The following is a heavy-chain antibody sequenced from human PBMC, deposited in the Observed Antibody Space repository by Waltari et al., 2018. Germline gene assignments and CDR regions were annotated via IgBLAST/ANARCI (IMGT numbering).Heavy chain of an antibody. CDR3: ARDSGGYPTFYYFDY. D-gene: IGHD3-16*01. CDR2: ISYDGSNK. CDR1: GFTFSSYA. V-gene: IGHV3-30-3*01. Sequence: QVQLVESGGGVVQPGRSLRLSCAASGFTFSSYAMHWVRQAPGKGLEWVAVISYDGSNKYYADSVKGRFTISRDNSKNTLYLQMNSLRAEDTAVYYCARDSGGYPTFYYFDYWGQGTLVTVSS. J-gene: IGHJ4*02.